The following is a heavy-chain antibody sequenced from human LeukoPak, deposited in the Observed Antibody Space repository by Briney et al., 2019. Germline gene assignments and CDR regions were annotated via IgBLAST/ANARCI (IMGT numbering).Heavy chain of an antibody. CDR2: INAKSGGT. CDR3: ARHLLVSYYYGSGSYYKQSDRRSRYNWFDP. V-gene: IGHV1-2*02. Sequence: ASVKVSCKASGYTFTGYYMHWVRQAPGQGLEWMGWINAKSGGTNYAQKFQGRVTMTRDTSISTAYMELSRLRSDDTAVYYCARHLLVSYYYGSGSYYKQSDRRSRYNWFDPWGQGTLVTVSS. D-gene: IGHD3-10*01. J-gene: IGHJ5*02. CDR1: GYTFTGYY.